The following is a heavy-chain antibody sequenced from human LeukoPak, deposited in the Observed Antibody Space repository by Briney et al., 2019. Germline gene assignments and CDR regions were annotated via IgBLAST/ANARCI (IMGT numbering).Heavy chain of an antibody. CDR1: GFTFSSYA. CDR2: ISGSGGST. V-gene: IGHV3-23*01. Sequence: PGGSLRLSCAASGFTFSSYAMSWVGHAPGKGLEGVSAISGSGGSTYYADSVKGRFTISRDNSKNTLYLQMNSLRAEDTAVYYCAKSILSFSFGPGSDMYGMDVWGQGTTVTVSS. J-gene: IGHJ6*02. D-gene: IGHD3-3*01. CDR3: AKSILSFSFGPGSDMYGMDV.